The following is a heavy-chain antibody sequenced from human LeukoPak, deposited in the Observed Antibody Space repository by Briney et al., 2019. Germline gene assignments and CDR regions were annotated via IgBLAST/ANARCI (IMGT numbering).Heavy chain of an antibody. CDR2: INPSGSST. D-gene: IGHD3-3*01. J-gene: IGHJ3*02. CDR3: AGDPAGFWGAYPSKGAFDI. V-gene: IGHV1-46*01. Sequence: PGGSPRLACAGSRFSFSSYAMHWVRQAPGQGLEWMGIINPSGSSTTYAQKFQGRVTVTRDTSTNTVYMELTSLTSDDTSVYYCAGDPAGFWGAYPSKGAFDIWRQGTMVTVSS. CDR1: RFSFSSYA.